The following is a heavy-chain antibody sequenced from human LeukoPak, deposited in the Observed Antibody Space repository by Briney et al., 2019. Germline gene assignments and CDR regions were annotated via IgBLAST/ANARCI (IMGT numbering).Heavy chain of an antibody. V-gene: IGHV4-59*11. D-gene: IGHD6-19*01. Sequence: SETLSLTGTVSRDSISSHYWSWIRQPPGKGLEWIAYIYDTGTTVSDPSLKSRVSMSLDRSKNEFSLQLTSVTAADTAVYYCAGIWYSSGYYFDYWGQGTLVTVSS. J-gene: IGHJ4*02. CDR1: RDSISSHY. CDR3: AGIWYSSGYYFDY. CDR2: IYDTGTT.